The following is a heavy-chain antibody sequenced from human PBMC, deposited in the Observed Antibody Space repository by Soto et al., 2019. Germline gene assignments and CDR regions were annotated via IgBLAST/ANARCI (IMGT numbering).Heavy chain of an antibody. Sequence: SMCPSCAASGFLSLCYSMPCVRQAPGTGLVRVGVLTYDGRNQYYADSVMGRCTISIDNSRNMLFLLMYSLRPDDTAVYYWAIAPSGSYPEFDCWGHGTRVTVSS. CDR3: AIAPSGSYPEFDC. CDR1: GFLSLCYS. V-gene: IGHV3-30-3*01. CDR2: LTYDGRNQ. J-gene: IGHJ4*01. D-gene: IGHD1-26*01.